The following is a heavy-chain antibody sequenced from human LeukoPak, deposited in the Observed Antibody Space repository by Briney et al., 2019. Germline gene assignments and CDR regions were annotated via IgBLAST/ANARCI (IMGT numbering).Heavy chain of an antibody. Sequence: ASVKVSCKASGYTFTGYYMHWVRQAPGQGLEWMGWINPNSGGTNYAQKFQGRVTMTRDTSISTAYMELRSLRSDDTAVYYCARGTGDQMTPPDDAFDIWGQGTMVTVSS. V-gene: IGHV1-2*02. CDR2: INPNSGGT. CDR3: ARGTGDQMTPPDDAFDI. J-gene: IGHJ3*02. D-gene: IGHD3-16*01. CDR1: GYTFTGYY.